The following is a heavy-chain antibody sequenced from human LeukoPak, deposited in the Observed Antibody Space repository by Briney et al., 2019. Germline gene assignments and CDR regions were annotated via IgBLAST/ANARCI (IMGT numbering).Heavy chain of an antibody. CDR1: GGSFSGYY. V-gene: IGHV4-34*01. D-gene: IGHD3-10*01. Sequence: PSETLSLTCAVYGGSFSGYYWSWIRQPPGKGLEWIGEINHSGSTNYNPSLKSRVTISVDTSKNQFSLKLSSVTAADTAVYYCARSTMVRGVITARGGFDYWGQGTLVTVSS. CDR3: ARSTMVRGVITARGGFDY. CDR2: INHSGST. J-gene: IGHJ4*02.